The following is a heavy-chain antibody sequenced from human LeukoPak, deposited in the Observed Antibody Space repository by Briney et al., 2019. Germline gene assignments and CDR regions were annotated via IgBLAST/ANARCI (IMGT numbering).Heavy chain of an antibody. J-gene: IGHJ4*02. CDR2: VNQDGSEQ. CDR3: ARAAAAGTVDY. D-gene: IGHD6-13*01. V-gene: IGHV3-7*01. Sequence: PGGSLRLSCVVSGFTSSSYWMSWVRQAPGKGLEWVANVNQDGSEQYYVDSVKGRFIISKDNAKNSLYLQMNSLRVEDTAVYYRARAAAAGTVDYWGQGTLVIVSS. CDR1: GFTSSSYW.